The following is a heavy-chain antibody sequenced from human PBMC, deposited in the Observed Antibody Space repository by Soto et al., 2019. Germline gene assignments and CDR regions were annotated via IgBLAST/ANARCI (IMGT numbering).Heavy chain of an antibody. J-gene: IGHJ5*02. Sequence: QVQLVESGGGVVQPGTSLRLSCAASGFTFSSYGMHWVRQAPGKVLEWVAVIWYDGSNKYYADSVKGRFTISRDNSKNTLYLQMNSLRAEDTAVYYCARVRIDSSSSFWFDPWGQGTLVTVSS. D-gene: IGHD6-6*01. CDR1: GFTFSSYG. V-gene: IGHV3-33*01. CDR2: IWYDGSNK. CDR3: ARVRIDSSSSFWFDP.